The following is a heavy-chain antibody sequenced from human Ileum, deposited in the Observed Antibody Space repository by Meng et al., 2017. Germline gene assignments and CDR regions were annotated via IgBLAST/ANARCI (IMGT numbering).Heavy chain of an antibody. CDR1: GGSFSTDY. CDR2: ISRSGTT. V-gene: IGHV4-34*01. D-gene: IGHD4-11*01. Sequence: QGQLQQWGAGLLKPSETLSLTGAIGGGSFSTDYWSWIRQPPGKGLEWIGEISRSGTTNYNPSLKSRVTISVDTSKNQFSLTVTSVTAADSALYYCARSGVTTVTYLDWGQGTLVTVSS. CDR3: ARSGVTTVTYLD. J-gene: IGHJ4*02.